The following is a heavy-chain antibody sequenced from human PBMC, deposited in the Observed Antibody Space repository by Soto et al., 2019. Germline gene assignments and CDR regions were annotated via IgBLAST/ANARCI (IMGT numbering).Heavy chain of an antibody. D-gene: IGHD5-12*01. CDR1: GFTFSSYS. Sequence: GGSLRLSCAASGFTFSSYSMNWVRQAPGKGLEWVSSISSSSSYIYYADSVKGRFTISRDNAKNSLYLQMNSLRAEDTAVYYCATEWLQSDYGMDVWGQGTTVTVSS. V-gene: IGHV3-21*01. CDR2: ISSSSSYI. CDR3: ATEWLQSDYGMDV. J-gene: IGHJ6*02.